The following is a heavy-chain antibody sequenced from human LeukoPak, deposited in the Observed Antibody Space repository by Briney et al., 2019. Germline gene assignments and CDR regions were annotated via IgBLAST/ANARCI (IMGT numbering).Heavy chain of an antibody. CDR2: FDPEDGET. J-gene: IGHJ4*02. Sequence: GASVKVSCKVSGYTLTELSMHWVRQAPGKGPEWMGGFDPEDGETIYAQKFQGRVTMTEDTSTDTAYMELSSLRSEDTAVYYCATHHRQWLVPATFDYWGQGTLVTVSS. D-gene: IGHD6-19*01. CDR1: GYTLTELS. CDR3: ATHHRQWLVPATFDY. V-gene: IGHV1-24*01.